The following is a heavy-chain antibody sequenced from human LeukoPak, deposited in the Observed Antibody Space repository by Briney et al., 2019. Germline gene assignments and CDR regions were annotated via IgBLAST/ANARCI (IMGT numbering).Heavy chain of an antibody. CDR2: ISGSGGTT. CDR3: AKDRFCSGAGCSDAFDI. Sequence: GGSLRLSCAASGFTFTTYAMIWVRRAPGKGLEWVSYISGSGGTTYYADSVRGRFTISRDNSKSTLYLQLNRLRAEDTAIYYCAKDRFCSGAGCSDAFDIWGQGTMVTVSS. D-gene: IGHD2-15*01. J-gene: IGHJ3*02. V-gene: IGHV3-23*01. CDR1: GFTFTTYA.